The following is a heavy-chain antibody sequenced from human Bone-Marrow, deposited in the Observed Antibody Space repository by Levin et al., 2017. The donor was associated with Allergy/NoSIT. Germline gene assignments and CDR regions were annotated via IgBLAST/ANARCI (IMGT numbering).Heavy chain of an antibody. CDR1: GYTFTGYY. D-gene: IGHD2-2*03. Sequence: GESLKISCKASGYTFTGYYMHWVRQAPGQGLEWMGRINPNSGGTNYAQKFQGRVTMTRDTSISTAYMELSRLRSDDTAVYYCARDCGAHGYCSSTSWRSFDPWGQGTLVTVSS. CDR3: ARDCGAHGYCSSTSWRSFDP. J-gene: IGHJ5*02. V-gene: IGHV1-2*06. CDR2: INPNSGGT.